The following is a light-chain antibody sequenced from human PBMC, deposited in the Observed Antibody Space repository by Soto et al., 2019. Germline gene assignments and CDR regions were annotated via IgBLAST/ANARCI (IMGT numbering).Light chain of an antibody. Sequence: DIVLTQSPGTLSLSPGERATLSCRASQTVSSSYLAWYQQKPGQAPRLLIYGASTRAAGIPDRFSGSGSGTDFTLTISILEPEDFAVYYCQQYGDSPLTFGQGTNVEI. CDR2: GAS. J-gene: IGKJ1*01. CDR1: QTVSSSY. V-gene: IGKV3-20*01. CDR3: QQYGDSPLT.